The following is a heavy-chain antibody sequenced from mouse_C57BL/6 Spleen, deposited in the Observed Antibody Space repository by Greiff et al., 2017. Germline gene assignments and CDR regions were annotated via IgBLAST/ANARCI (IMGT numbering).Heavy chain of an antibody. V-gene: IGHV1-64*01. J-gene: IGHJ3*01. Sequence: QVQLQQPGAELVKPGASVKLSCKASGYTFTSYWMHWVKQRPGQGLEWIGMIHPNSGSTNYNEKFKSKATLTVDKSSSTAYMQLSSLTSEDAAVYYCAKGSYDYDGAWLAYWGQGTLVTVSA. CDR1: GYTFTSYW. D-gene: IGHD2-4*01. CDR3: AKGSYDYDGAWLAY. CDR2: IHPNSGST.